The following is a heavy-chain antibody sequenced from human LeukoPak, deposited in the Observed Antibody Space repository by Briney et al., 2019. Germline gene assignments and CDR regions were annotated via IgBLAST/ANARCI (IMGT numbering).Heavy chain of an antibody. V-gene: IGHV7-4-1*02. J-gene: IGHJ6*03. D-gene: IGHD4-11*01. Sequence: ASVKVSCKASGYTFTSYSMNWVRQAPGQGLEWMGWINTNTGNPTYAQGFTGRFVFSLDTSVSTAYLQISSLKAEDTAVYYCARERPLDYSNRPIYYYYYYMDVWGKGTTVTVSS. CDR2: INTNTGNP. CDR3: ARERPLDYSNRPIYYYYYYMDV. CDR1: GYTFTSYS.